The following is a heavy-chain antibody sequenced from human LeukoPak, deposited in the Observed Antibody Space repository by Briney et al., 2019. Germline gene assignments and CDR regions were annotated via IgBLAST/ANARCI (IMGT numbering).Heavy chain of an antibody. Sequence: GGSLRLSCAASGFTFSSYAMSWVRHAPGKGLEGVSAISGSGCSTYYADSVKGRFTISRDNSKNTLYLQMNSLRAEDTAVYYCAASGYSSGWYYYWGQGTLVTVSS. CDR1: GFTFSSYA. CDR3: AASGYSSGWYYY. J-gene: IGHJ4*02. D-gene: IGHD6-19*01. V-gene: IGHV3-23*01. CDR2: ISGSGCST.